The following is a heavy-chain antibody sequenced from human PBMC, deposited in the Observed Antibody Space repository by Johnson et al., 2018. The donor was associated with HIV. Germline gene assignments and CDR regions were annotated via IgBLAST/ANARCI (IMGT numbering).Heavy chain of an antibody. CDR1: GFTFGNSA. V-gene: IGHV3-23*04. D-gene: IGHD5-18*01. Sequence: EQLVESGGNLVQPGGSLRLSCAASGFTFGNSAMAWIRQAPGKGLDWVSVISGGGGTSYYADSVKGRFAISRDNSKNTLYLQMNSLRAEDTAVYYCARDEDTAIVPDAFDIWGQGTMVTVSS. CDR2: ISGGGGTS. J-gene: IGHJ3*02. CDR3: ARDEDTAIVPDAFDI.